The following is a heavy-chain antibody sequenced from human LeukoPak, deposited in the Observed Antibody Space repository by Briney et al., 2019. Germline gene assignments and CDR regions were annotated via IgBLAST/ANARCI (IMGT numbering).Heavy chain of an antibody. Sequence: SETLSLTCTVSGGSISSYYWSWIRQPPGKGLEWIGSIYYSGSTYYNPSLKSRVTISVDTSKNQFSLKLSSVTAADTAVYYCARHRYCSSTSCYPGDYWGQGTLVTVSS. D-gene: IGHD2-2*01. CDR3: ARHRYCSSTSCYPGDY. CDR2: IYYSGST. V-gene: IGHV4-39*01. J-gene: IGHJ4*02. CDR1: GGSISSYY.